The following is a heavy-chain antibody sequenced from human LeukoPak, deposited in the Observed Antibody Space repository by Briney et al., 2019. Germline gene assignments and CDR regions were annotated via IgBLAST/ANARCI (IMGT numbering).Heavy chain of an antibody. CDR2: IYAGDSDT. CDR3: ARAIGTSQFYFYYGMDV. J-gene: IGHJ6*02. D-gene: IGHD2-2*01. V-gene: IGHV5-51*01. Sequence: GESLKISCKGSGYSFTNYWIGWVRQMPGKGLEWMGIIYAGDSDTRYSPSFQGQVTISVDKSISTAYLQWSSLQASDTAMYYCARAIGTSQFYFYYGMDVWGQGTTVTVSS. CDR1: GYSFTNYW.